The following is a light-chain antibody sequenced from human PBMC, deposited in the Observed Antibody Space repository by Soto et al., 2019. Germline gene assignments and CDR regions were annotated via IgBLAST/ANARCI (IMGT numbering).Light chain of an antibody. CDR3: QQRSFSIT. V-gene: IGKV3-11*01. CDR2: DAS. CDR1: QSVSSY. J-gene: IGKJ5*01. Sequence: EIVLTQSPATLSLSPCERANLSCRASQSVSSYLAWYQQKPGQAPRLLIYDASNRATGIPARFSGSGSGTDFTLTISSLEPEDFAVYYCQQRSFSITFGQGTRLEI.